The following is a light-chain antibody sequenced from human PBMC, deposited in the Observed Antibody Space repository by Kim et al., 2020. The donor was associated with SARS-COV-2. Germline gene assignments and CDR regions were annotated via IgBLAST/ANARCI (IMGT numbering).Light chain of an antibody. Sequence: DIQLTQSPSALSASVGDRVTLTCRASQNINHYLAWYQQKPGTAPKLLIYDASESGVPSRFSGSGSGTEFTLTISSLQPDDFASYYCQHYSGDSPWAFGQGTKVDIK. V-gene: IGKV1-5*01. CDR2: DAS. CDR3: QHYSGDSPWA. J-gene: IGKJ1*01. CDR1: QNINHY.